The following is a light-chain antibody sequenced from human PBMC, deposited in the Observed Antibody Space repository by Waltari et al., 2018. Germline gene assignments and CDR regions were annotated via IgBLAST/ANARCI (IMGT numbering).Light chain of an antibody. CDR3: QQRRNWPLT. J-gene: IGKJ4*01. CDR1: LSVNCD. Sequence: EIVLTQSPATLSLSPGERATLSCRASLSVNCDLAWYQQRPGQAPRLLINDASNRASGIPARVSGRGSETDVALTISSLEPEDSAVYYCQQRRNWPLTFGGGTKVEIK. V-gene: IGKV3-11*01. CDR2: DAS.